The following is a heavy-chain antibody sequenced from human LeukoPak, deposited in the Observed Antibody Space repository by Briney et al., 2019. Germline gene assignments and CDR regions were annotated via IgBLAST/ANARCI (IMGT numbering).Heavy chain of an antibody. V-gene: IGHV3-7*01. D-gene: IGHD3-10*01. J-gene: IGHJ5*02. Sequence: HPGGSLRLSCAASGFTFSSYWMSWVRQAPGKGLEWVANIKQDGSEKYYVDSVKGRFTISRDNAKNSPYLQMNSLRAEDTAVYYCARELSGSSSMVRGVSWFDPWGQGTLVTVSS. CDR1: GFTFSSYW. CDR3: ARELSGSSSMVRGVSWFDP. CDR2: IKQDGSEK.